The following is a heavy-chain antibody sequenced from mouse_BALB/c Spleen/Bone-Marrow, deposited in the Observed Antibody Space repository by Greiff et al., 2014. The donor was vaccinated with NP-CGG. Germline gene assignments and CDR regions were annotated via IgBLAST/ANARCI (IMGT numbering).Heavy chain of an antibody. V-gene: IGHV1-82*01. CDR3: ARGGNSWYFDV. J-gene: IGHJ1*01. CDR2: IYPGDGDT. CDR1: GYAFSSSW. Sequence: VKLMESGPELVKPGASVKISCKASGYAFSSSWMNWVKQRPGQGLEWIGRIYPGDGDTNYNRKFKGKATLTADKSSSTAYMQLSSLTSVDSAVYFCARGGNSWYFDVWGAGTTVTVSS. D-gene: IGHD2-1*01.